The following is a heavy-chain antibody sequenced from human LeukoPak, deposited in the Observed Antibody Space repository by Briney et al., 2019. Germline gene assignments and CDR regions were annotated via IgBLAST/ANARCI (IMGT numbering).Heavy chain of an antibody. CDR1: GSTFSSYE. Sequence: GGSLRLSCAASGSTFSSYEMNWVRQAPGKGLEWVSYISSSGSTIYYADSVKGRFTISRDNAKNSLYLQMNSLRAEDTAVYYCARDLRLSQARQQLTPMDVWGQGTTVTVSS. V-gene: IGHV3-48*03. CDR3: ARDLRLSQARQQLTPMDV. D-gene: IGHD6-13*01. J-gene: IGHJ6*02. CDR2: ISSSGSTI.